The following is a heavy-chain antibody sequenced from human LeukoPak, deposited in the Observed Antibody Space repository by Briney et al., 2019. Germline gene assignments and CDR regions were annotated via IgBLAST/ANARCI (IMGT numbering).Heavy chain of an antibody. CDR2: IKEDGSKK. D-gene: IGHD5-18*01. Sequence: GGSLRLSCAASGFTFNSYWMSWVRQAPGKGLEWVANIKEDGSKKYYVDSVKGRFTISRDNAKNSLYLQMNSLRAEDTALYYCARDRWGYSYGGDWGQGTLVTVSS. CDR1: GFTFNSYW. CDR3: ARDRWGYSYGGD. J-gene: IGHJ4*02. V-gene: IGHV3-7*01.